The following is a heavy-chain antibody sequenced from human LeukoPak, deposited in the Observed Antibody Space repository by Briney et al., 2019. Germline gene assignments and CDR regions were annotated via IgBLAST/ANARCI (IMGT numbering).Heavy chain of an antibody. D-gene: IGHD3-3*01. CDR2: ISAYNGNT. J-gene: IGHJ5*02. CDR1: GYTFTIYG. V-gene: IGHV1-18*01. Sequence: ASVKVSCKASGYTFTIYGISWVRQAPGQGLEWMGWISAYNGNTNYAQKLQGRVTMTTDTSTSTAYMELRSLRSDDTAVYYCARDLEYYDFWSGYPSTSWGQGTLVTVSS. CDR3: ARDLEYYDFWSGYPSTS.